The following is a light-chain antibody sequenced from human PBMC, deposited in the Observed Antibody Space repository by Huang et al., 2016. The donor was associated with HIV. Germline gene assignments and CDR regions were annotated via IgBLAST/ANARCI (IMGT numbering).Light chain of an antibody. CDR3: QQSYNTPRT. J-gene: IGKJ1*01. CDR1: QSITNY. V-gene: IGKV1-39*01. Sequence: DIQMTQSPSSLSASVGDRVTITCRASQSITNYLKWYQHKPGKAPKLLIYAASSLQSGVPSRFSGSGSGTDFTLTISSLQHEDFATYYCQQSYNTPRTFGQGTRVEIK. CDR2: AAS.